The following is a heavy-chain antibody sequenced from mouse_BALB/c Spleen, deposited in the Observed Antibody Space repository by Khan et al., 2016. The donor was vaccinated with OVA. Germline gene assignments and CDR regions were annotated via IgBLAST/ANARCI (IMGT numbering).Heavy chain of an antibody. CDR1: GFAFSSYD. J-gene: IGHJ3*01. Sequence: EVELVESGGGLVKPGGSLKLSCAASGFAFSSYDMSWVRQTPEKRLEWVATISGTGSYTYYPDSVKGRLTISRDNARNTLYLQMSSLRSEDTALYYSARPSYYGNPWFTYWGQGTLVTVSA. CDR3: ARPSYYGNPWFTY. V-gene: IGHV5-9*02. D-gene: IGHD2-10*01. CDR2: ISGTGSYT.